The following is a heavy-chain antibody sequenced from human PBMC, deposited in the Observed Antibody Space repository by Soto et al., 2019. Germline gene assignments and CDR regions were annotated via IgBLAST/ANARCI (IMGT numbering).Heavy chain of an antibody. V-gene: IGHV1-69*01. CDR2: IIPIFGTA. CDR3: ARRGDYYGSGTVYYYGMDD. CDR1: GGTFSSYA. D-gene: IGHD3-10*01. J-gene: IGHJ6*02. Sequence: QVQLVQSGAEVKKPGSSVKVSCKASGGTFSSYAISWVRQAPGQGLEWMGGIIPIFGTANYAQKFQGRVTITAYESTSTAYMELSSLRSDDTAVYYCARRGDYYGSGTVYYYGMDDWGQGTTVTVSS.